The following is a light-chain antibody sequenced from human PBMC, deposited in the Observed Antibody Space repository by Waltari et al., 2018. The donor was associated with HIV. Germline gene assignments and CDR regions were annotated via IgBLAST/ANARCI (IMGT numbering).Light chain of an antibody. CDR1: STDVGGYNY. J-gene: IGLJ1*01. CDR3: CSYAGSSTFL. V-gene: IGLV2-11*01. CDR2: DLS. Sequence: QSALTQPRSVSGSPGQPVTISCTGTSTDVGGYNYVSWYQQHPGKAPKLMIYDLSKRPSGVPDRFSGSKSGNTASLTISGLQAEDEADYYCCSYAGSSTFLFGTGTKVTVL.